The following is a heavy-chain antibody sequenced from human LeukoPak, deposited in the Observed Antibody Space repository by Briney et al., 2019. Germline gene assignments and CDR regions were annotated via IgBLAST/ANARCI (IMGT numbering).Heavy chain of an antibody. CDR1: GGTFSSYA. CDR2: IIPIYGTP. CDR3: AIWSLSDKYSRQYYYMDV. J-gene: IGHJ6*03. Sequence: SVKVSCKASGGTFSSYAISWVRQAPGQGLEWMGGIIPIYGTPNYAQKFQGRGTITADESTSTAYMELSSLRSEDTAVYYCAIWSLSDKYSRQYYYMDVWGKGTTVTISS. D-gene: IGHD4-11*01. V-gene: IGHV1-69*13.